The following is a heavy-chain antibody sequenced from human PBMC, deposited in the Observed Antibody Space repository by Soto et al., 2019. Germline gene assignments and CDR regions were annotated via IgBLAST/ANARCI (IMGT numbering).Heavy chain of an antibody. V-gene: IGHV1-18*01. CDR3: ARAVSYSVGARLDN. CDR2: ISSYSDT. D-gene: IGHD1-26*01. J-gene: IGHJ4*02. CDR1: GYTFNSHG. Sequence: QVQLVQSGGEVKKPGASVKVSCKASGYTFNSHGITWVRQAPGQGLEWMGYISSYSDTSYAQELQGRVTMTTDTSTSTAYMESRSLRSDGTAMYYCARAVSYSVGARLDNCGQGTLVTVSS.